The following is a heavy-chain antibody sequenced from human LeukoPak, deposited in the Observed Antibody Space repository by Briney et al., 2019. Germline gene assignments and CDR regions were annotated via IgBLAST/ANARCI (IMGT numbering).Heavy chain of an antibody. D-gene: IGHD4-11*01. CDR1: GYPFSNYD. Sequence: GASVKVSCKASGYPFSNYDINWVRQATGQGLEWMGWMNPNSGNTDYAQKFQGRVTITRNTSISTAYMVLSSLRSEDTAVYYCARGRATVTTHWVDPWGQGTLVTVSS. CDR3: ARGRATVTTHWVDP. CDR2: MNPNSGNT. V-gene: IGHV1-8*03. J-gene: IGHJ5*02.